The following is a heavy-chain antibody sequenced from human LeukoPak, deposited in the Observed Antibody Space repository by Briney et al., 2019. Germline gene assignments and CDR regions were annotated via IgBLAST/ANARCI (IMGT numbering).Heavy chain of an antibody. J-gene: IGHJ4*02. CDR3: ARGKRVATIWD. CDR2: ISGSGGST. D-gene: IGHD5-12*01. V-gene: IGHV3-23*01. Sequence: TGGSLRLSCAASGFTFSNSALSWVRQAPGKGLEWVSDISGSGGSTYYADSVKGRFTISRDNAKNSLYLQMNSLRAEDTAVYYCARGKRVATIWDWGQGTLVTVSS. CDR1: GFTFSNSA.